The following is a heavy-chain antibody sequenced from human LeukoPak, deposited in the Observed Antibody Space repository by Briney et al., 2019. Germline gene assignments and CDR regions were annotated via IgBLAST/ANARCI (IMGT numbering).Heavy chain of an antibody. CDR2: IKEDGSEK. J-gene: IGHJ4*02. D-gene: IGHD2-2*01. CDR1: GFPFSRYW. Sequence: SGGSLRLSCAASGFPFSRYWMNWVRQAPGKGLEWVASIKEDGSEKPYVDSVKSRFTISRDNSKNSLYLQMNSLRAEDTAVYYCVSCGTTTCIIRFDHWGQGTLVTVSS. V-gene: IGHV3-7*01. CDR3: VSCGTTTCIIRFDH.